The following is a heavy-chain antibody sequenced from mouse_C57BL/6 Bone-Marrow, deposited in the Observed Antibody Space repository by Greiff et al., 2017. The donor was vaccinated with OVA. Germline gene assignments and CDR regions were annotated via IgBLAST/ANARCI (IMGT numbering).Heavy chain of an antibody. CDR1: GYTFTSYW. J-gene: IGHJ2*01. D-gene: IGHD3-2*02. Sequence: QVQLQQPGAELVKPGASVKLSCKASGYTFTSYWMHWVKQRPGQGLEWIGMIHPYSGSTNYNETFMSKATLTVDKSSSPADMKLSSLTSEDAAVYYCARETAQATDYWGQGTTLTVSS. CDR2: IHPYSGST. CDR3: ARETAQATDY. V-gene: IGHV1-64*01.